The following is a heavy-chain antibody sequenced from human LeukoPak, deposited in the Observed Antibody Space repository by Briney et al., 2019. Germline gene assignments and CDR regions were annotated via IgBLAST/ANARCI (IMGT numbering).Heavy chain of an antibody. CDR1: GGSISSGSYY. Sequence: SQTLSLACTVSGGSISSGSYYWRWIRQPAGKGLEWIGRIYTSGSTNYNPSLKSRVTISVDTSKNQFSLKLSSVTAADTAVYYCAREPRLRSTTVTTGWYFDLWGRGTLVTVSS. V-gene: IGHV4-61*02. CDR3: AREPRLRSTTVTTGWYFDL. J-gene: IGHJ2*01. D-gene: IGHD4-17*01. CDR2: IYTSGST.